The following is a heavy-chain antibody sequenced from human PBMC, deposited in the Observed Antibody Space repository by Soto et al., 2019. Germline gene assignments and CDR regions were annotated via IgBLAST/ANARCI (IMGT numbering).Heavy chain of an antibody. D-gene: IGHD6-19*01. CDR2: ISWDGGST. CDR1: GFTFDDYT. J-gene: IGHJ6*02. Sequence: ESGGVVVQPGGSLRLSCAASGFTFDDYTMHWVRQAPGKGLEWVSLISWDGGSTYYADSVKGRFTISRDNSKNSLYLQMNSLRTEDTALYYCAKDMSSSGWASYYYYGMDVWGQGTTVTVSS. CDR3: AKDMSSSGWASYYYYGMDV. V-gene: IGHV3-43*01.